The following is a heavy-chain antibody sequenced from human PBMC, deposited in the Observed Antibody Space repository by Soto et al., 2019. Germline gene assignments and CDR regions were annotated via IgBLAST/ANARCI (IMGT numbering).Heavy chain of an antibody. CDR3: AKETNAYEINF. J-gene: IGHJ4*02. V-gene: IGHV3-30-3*01. CDR1: GFIFSGYA. CDR2: ISYDGNTQ. Sequence: QVQLVESGGGVVQPGRSLRLSCAASGFIFSGYAMHWVRQAPGKGLEWVAVISYDGNTQYYADSVKGRFTVSRDNSNNMLYVQINNLRDEDTAMYYCAKETNAYEINFWGQGTLVTVSS. D-gene: IGHD3-9*01.